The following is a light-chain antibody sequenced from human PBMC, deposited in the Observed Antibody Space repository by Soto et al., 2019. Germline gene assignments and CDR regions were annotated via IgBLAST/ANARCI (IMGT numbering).Light chain of an antibody. CDR1: QSVASN. V-gene: IGKV3-20*01. J-gene: IGKJ4*01. CDR2: GAS. CDR3: QQYGSPPRLT. Sequence: VENQSPATLSVYQGERATLSCRASQSVASNLAWYQQQPGQAPRLLIYGASSRATGIPDRFSGSGSGTDFTLPISRLEPEDVAGYYCQQYGSPPRLTFGGGTKVDIK.